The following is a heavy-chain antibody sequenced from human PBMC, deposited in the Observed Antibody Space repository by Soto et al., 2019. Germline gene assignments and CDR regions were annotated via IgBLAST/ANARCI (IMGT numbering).Heavy chain of an antibody. CDR3: AKDCKTLDTAMSNGMDV. V-gene: IGHV3-9*01. J-gene: IGHJ6*02. Sequence: GGSLRLSCAASGFTFDDYAMHWVRQAPGKGLEWVSGISWNSGSIGYADSVKGRFTISRDNAKNSLYLQMNSLRAEDTALYYCAKDCKTLDTAMSNGMDVWGQGTTVTVSS. CDR2: ISWNSGSI. D-gene: IGHD5-18*01. CDR1: GFTFDDYA.